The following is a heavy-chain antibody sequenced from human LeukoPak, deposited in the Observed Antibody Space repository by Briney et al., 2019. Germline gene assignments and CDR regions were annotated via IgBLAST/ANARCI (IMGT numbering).Heavy chain of an antibody. CDR3: ARLLYDSSGYYYVGAFDI. J-gene: IGHJ3*02. V-gene: IGHV4-59*12. CDR2: IYYSGST. Sequence: SETLSLTCTVSGGSISSYYWSWIRQPPGKGLEWIGYIYYSGSTNYNSSFKSRVTISIDTSKNQFSLKLSSVTAADTAVYYCARLLYDSSGYYYVGAFDIWGQGTMVTVSS. CDR1: GGSISSYY. D-gene: IGHD3-22*01.